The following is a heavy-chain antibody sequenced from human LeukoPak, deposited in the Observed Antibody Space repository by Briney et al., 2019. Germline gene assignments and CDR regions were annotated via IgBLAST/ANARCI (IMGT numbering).Heavy chain of an antibody. V-gene: IGHV4-4*02. CDR1: GGSISSSNW. CDR2: IYTSGST. CDR3: ARTTTSYSSSWYSGADAFDI. D-gene: IGHD6-13*01. Sequence: SGTLSLTCAVSGGSISSSNWWSWVRQPPGKGLEWIGRIYTSGSTNYNPSLKSRVTMSVDTSKNQFSLKLSSVTAADTAVYYCARTTTSYSSSWYSGADAFDIWGQGTMVTVSS. J-gene: IGHJ3*02.